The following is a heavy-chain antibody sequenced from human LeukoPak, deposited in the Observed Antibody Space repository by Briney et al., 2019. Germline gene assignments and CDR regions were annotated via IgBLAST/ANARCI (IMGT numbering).Heavy chain of an antibody. D-gene: IGHD5-12*01. CDR1: GGSISKDY. CDR3: ARDHRWSGYLRDAFDI. Sequence: SETLSLTCTVSGGSISKDYWSWIRQPPGKGLEWVGYVSHSGFNKSNGDITVYNPSLESRVTTSRDTSKNQFSLKLSSVTAADTAVYYCARDHRWSGYLRDAFDIWGQGTMVTVSS. CDR2: VSHSGFNKSNGDIT. V-gene: IGHV4-59*01. J-gene: IGHJ3*02.